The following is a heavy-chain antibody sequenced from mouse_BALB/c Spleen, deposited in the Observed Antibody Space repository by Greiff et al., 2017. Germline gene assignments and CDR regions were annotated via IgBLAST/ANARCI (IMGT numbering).Heavy chain of an antibody. J-gene: IGHJ3*01. Sequence: EVKLMESGGGLVQPGGSRKLSCAASGFTFSSFGMHWVRQAPEKGLEWVAYISSGSSTIYYADTVKGRFTISRDNPKNTLFLQMTSLRSEDTAMYYCARSYYDYDRFAYWGQGTLVTVSA. V-gene: IGHV5-17*02. CDR3: ARSYYDYDRFAY. D-gene: IGHD2-4*01. CDR2: ISSGSSTI. CDR1: GFTFSSFG.